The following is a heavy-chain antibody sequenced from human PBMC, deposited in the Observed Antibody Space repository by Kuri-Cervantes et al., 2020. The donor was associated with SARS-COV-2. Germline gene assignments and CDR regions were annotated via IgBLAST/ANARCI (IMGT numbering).Heavy chain of an antibody. CDR1: GFTFSRYA. J-gene: IGHJ4*02. Sequence: LSLTCAASGFTFSRYAMHWVRQAPGKGLEWVAVISYDGSKKDYTASGKGRFTISRDNSQNTLYLQMNSLRAEDTAVYYCAKDLIGHPLFDYWGQGTLVTVSS. D-gene: IGHD2-8*01. V-gene: IGHV3-30-3*01. CDR3: AKDLIGHPLFDY. CDR2: ISYDGSKK.